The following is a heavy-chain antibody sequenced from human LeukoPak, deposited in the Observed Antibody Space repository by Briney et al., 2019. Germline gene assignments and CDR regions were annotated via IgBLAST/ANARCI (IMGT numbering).Heavy chain of an antibody. Sequence: ASVKVSCKASGYTFTTYDINWVRQATGQGLEWMGWMNPNSGNTGYAQKFQGRVTMTRNTSMSTAYMELDSLRSEDTAVYYCARANYYGSGKKDLDYWGQGTLVTVSS. CDR3: ARANYYGSGKKDLDY. D-gene: IGHD3-10*01. CDR1: GYTFTTYD. CDR2: MNPNSGNT. V-gene: IGHV1-8*01. J-gene: IGHJ4*02.